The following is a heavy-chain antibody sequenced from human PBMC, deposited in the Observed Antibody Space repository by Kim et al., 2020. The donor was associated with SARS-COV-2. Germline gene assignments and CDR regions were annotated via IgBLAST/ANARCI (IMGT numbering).Heavy chain of an antibody. CDR3: ASLGYNSSWCDY. D-gene: IGHD6-13*01. V-gene: IGHV4-39*01. CDR2: IYYSGST. Sequence: SETLSLTCTVSGGSISSSSYYWGWIRQPPGKGLEWIGCIYYSGSTYYNPSLKSRVTISVDTSKNQFSLKVSSVTAADTAVYYCASLGYNSSWCDYWGQGTLVTVSS. J-gene: IGHJ4*02. CDR1: GGSISSSSYY.